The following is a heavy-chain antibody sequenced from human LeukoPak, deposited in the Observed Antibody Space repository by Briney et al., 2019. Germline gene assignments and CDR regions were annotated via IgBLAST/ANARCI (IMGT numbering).Heavy chain of an antibody. CDR2: IYYSGST. D-gene: IGHD3-16*01. V-gene: IGHV4-59*01. J-gene: IGHJ4*02. CDR1: GGSISSYY. CDR3: AADLSNPRMGASYLDS. Sequence: SETLFLTCTVSGGSISSYYWSWIRQPPGKGLEWIGYIYYSGSTNYNPSLKSRVTISVDTSKNQFSLKLSSVTAADTAVYYCAADLSNPRMGASYLDSWGQGTLVTVSS.